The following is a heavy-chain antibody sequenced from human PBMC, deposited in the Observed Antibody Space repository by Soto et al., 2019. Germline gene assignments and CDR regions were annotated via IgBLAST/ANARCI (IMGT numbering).Heavy chain of an antibody. CDR2: ISAYNGNT. D-gene: IGHD1-1*01. Sequence: ASVKVSCKASGYTFTSYGISWVRQAPGQGLEWMGWISAYNGNTNYAQKLQGRVTMTTDTSTSTAYMKLRSLRSDDTAVYYCARVLEDYYYYYMDVWGKGTTVTVSS. V-gene: IGHV1-18*01. J-gene: IGHJ6*03. CDR3: ARVLEDYYYYYMDV. CDR1: GYTFTSYG.